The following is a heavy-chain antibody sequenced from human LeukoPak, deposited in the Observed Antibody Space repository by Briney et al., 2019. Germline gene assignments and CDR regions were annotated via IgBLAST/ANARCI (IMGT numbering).Heavy chain of an antibody. CDR3: ARGEYNYYDSSACYYYFDC. V-gene: IGHV3-20*04. D-gene: IGHD3-22*01. J-gene: IGHJ4*02. CDR2: INWSGGST. Sequence: GGSLRLSCAASGFTFDDYGMSWVRQAPGKGLEWVSGINWSGGSTGYADSVKGRFTISRDNAKNSLYLQMNSLSAEDTALYYCARGEYNYYDSSACYYYFDCWGQGTLVTVSS. CDR1: GFTFDDYG.